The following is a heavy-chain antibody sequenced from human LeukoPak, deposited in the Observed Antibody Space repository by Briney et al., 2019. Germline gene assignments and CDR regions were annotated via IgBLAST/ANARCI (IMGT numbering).Heavy chain of an antibody. D-gene: IGHD5-18*01. Sequence: SETLSLTCAVSGYSISSGYYWGWIRQPPGKGLEWIGSIYHSASTYYNPSLKSRVTISVDTSKNQFSLKLSFVTAADTAVYYCARVWIRGYSYESYYYYYYMDVWGKGTTVTVSS. CDR1: GYSISSGYY. CDR2: IYHSAST. CDR3: ARVWIRGYSYESYYYYYYMDV. V-gene: IGHV4-38-2*01. J-gene: IGHJ6*03.